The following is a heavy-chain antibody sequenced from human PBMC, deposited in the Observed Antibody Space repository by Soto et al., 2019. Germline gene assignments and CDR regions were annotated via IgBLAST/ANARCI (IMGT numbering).Heavy chain of an antibody. CDR1: GFTLGTYW. D-gene: IGHD3-9*01. CDR3: AKRLEGPPGYYSEDY. Sequence: PGGSLRLSCAPSGFTLGTYWMSWVRQAPGKRLEWVASIKQDGSEKYYMDSVKGRFTISRDNAKNSLYLQMNSLRVEDTAVYYCAKRLEGPPGYYSEDYWGQGTLVTAPQ. J-gene: IGHJ4*02. CDR2: IKQDGSEK. V-gene: IGHV3-7*03.